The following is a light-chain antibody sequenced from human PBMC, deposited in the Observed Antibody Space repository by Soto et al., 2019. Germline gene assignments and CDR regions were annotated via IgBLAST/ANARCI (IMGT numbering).Light chain of an antibody. CDR1: QSVSSK. CDR3: QHYGAAAIT. V-gene: IGKV3-20*01. Sequence: EIVMTQSPATLSVSTGERATLSCRASQSVSSKVAWYQQKPGQAPRLLIYGASSRATDIPDRFSGSGSGTDFTLTISRLEPEDFALYYCQHYGAAAITFGQGTLLEIK. CDR2: GAS. J-gene: IGKJ5*01.